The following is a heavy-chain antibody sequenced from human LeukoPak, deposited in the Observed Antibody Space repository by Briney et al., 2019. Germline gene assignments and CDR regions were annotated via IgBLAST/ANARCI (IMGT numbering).Heavy chain of an antibody. Sequence: GGSLRLSCAASGFTFSSYWMSWVRKAPGKGLEWVANIKQDGSEKYYVDSVKGRFTISRDNAKNSLYLQMNSLRAEDTAVYYCAREGYDSSGYYSGSDYWGQGTLVTVSS. CDR2: IKQDGSEK. CDR1: GFTFSSYW. CDR3: AREGYDSSGYYSGSDY. V-gene: IGHV3-7*01. D-gene: IGHD3-22*01. J-gene: IGHJ4*02.